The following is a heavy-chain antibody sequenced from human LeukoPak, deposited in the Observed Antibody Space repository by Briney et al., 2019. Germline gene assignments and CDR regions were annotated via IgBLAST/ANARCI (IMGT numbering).Heavy chain of an antibody. CDR2: ISSSGSTI. Sequence: SGGSLRLSCAASGFTFSSYEMNWVRQAPGKGQEWVSYISSSGSTIYYADSVKGRFTISRDNAKNSLYLQMNSLRAEDTAVYYCASSPAAAGPWDPSDWFDPWGQGTLVTVSS. CDR1: GFTFSSYE. V-gene: IGHV3-48*03. CDR3: ASSPAAAGPWDPSDWFDP. J-gene: IGHJ5*02. D-gene: IGHD6-13*01.